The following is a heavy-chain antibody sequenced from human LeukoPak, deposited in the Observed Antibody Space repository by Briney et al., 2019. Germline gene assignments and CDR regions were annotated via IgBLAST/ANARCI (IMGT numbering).Heavy chain of an antibody. CDR3: ARCSSTRGTYS. V-gene: IGHV4-34*01. Sequence: SETLSLTCAVYGGSFSSYYWSWIRQPPGKGLEWIGEINPSGTTNYNPSLKSRVTISVDTSKNQFSLKLTSVTAADPAVYYWARCSSTRGTYSWGERALGTASP. J-gene: IGHJ5*01. CDR2: INPSGTT. D-gene: IGHD2-2*01. CDR1: GGSFSSYY.